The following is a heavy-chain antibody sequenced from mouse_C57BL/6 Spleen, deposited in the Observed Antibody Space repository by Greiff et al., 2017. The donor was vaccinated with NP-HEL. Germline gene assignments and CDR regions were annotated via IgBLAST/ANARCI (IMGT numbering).Heavy chain of an antibody. Sequence: VQLQQSGAELVKPGASVKISCKASGYTFTDYYINWVKQRPGQGLEWIGKIGPGSGSTYYNEKFKGKATLTADKSSSTAYMQLSSLTSEDSAVYFCARGTYYYGSSLYYFDYWGQGTTLTVSS. CDR1: GYTFTDYY. V-gene: IGHV1-77*01. D-gene: IGHD1-1*01. J-gene: IGHJ2*01. CDR3: ARGTYYYGSSLYYFDY. CDR2: IGPGSGST.